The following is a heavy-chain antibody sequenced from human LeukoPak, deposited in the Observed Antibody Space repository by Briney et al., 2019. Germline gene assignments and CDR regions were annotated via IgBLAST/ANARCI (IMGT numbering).Heavy chain of an antibody. CDR2: INPNSGGT. J-gene: IGHJ4*02. CDR1: GYTFTGYY. D-gene: IGHD2-2*01. CDR3: ARGGHRKCSTSCYLTDY. Sequence: ASVKVSCKASGYTFTGYYMHWVRQAPGQGLEWMGWINPNSGGTNYAQKFQGWVTMTRDTSISTAYMELSRLRSDDTAVYYCARGGHRKCSTSCYLTDYWGQGTLVTVSS. V-gene: IGHV1-2*04.